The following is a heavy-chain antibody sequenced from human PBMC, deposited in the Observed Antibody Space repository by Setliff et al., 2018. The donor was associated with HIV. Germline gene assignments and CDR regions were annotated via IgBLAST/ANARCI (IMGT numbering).Heavy chain of an antibody. V-gene: IGHV4-34*01. CDR1: GGSFSGYY. CDR2: INHSGST. Sequence: SETLSLTCAVYGGSFSGYYWSWIRQPPGKGLEWIGEINHSGSTNYNPSLKSRVTISVDTSKNQFSLKLSSVTAADTAVYYCARRSDFWSEGDAFDIWGQGKRVTVSS. J-gene: IGHJ3*02. CDR3: ARRSDFWSEGDAFDI. D-gene: IGHD3-3*01.